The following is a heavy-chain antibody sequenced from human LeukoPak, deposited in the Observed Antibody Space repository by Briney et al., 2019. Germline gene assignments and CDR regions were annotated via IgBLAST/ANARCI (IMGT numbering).Heavy chain of an antibody. J-gene: IGHJ4*02. CDR2: IIPIFGTA. V-gene: IGHV1-69*05. CDR3: ASGYYYDSSGYSYYFDY. CDR1: GGTFSSYA. D-gene: IGHD3-22*01. Sequence: SSVKVTCKASGGTFSSYAISWVRQAPGQGLEWMGRIIPIFGTANYAQKFQGRVTITTDESTSTAYMELSSLRSEDTAVYYCASGYYYDSSGYSYYFDYWGQGTLVTVYS.